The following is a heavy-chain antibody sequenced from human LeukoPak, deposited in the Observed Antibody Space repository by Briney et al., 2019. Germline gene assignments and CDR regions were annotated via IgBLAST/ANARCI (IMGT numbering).Heavy chain of an antibody. CDR2: IYYSGST. V-gene: IGHV4-59*01. CDR3: ARGQQQLSYGMDV. J-gene: IGHJ6*02. Sequence: SETLSLTCTVSGGSISSYYWSWIRQPPGKGLEWIGYIYYSGSTNYNPPLKSRVTISVDTSKNQFSLKLSSVTAADTAVYYCARGQQQLSYGMDVWGQGITVTVSS. CDR1: GGSISSYY. D-gene: IGHD6-13*01.